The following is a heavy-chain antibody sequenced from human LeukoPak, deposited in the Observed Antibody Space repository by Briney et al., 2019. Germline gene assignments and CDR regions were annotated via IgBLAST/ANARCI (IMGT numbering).Heavy chain of an antibody. V-gene: IGHV4-59*01. CDR3: ARGPLGDLFSDAFDI. D-gene: IGHD3-10*01. J-gene: IGHJ3*02. CDR1: GGSISSYY. Sequence: SETLSLTCTVSGGSISSYYWSWIRQPPGRGLEWIGYVYYTGSTNYNPSLKSRVTISVYTSKNQFSLKLTSVTATDTAVYFCARGPLGDLFSDAFDIWGQGTKVTVSS. CDR2: VYYTGST.